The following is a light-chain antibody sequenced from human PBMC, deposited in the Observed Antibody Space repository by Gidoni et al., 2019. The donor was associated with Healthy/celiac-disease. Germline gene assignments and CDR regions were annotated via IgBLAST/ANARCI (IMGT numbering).Light chain of an antibody. V-gene: IGKV1-39*01. CDR1: QSISSY. CDR3: QQSYSTPTIT. J-gene: IGKJ5*01. CDR2: AAS. Sequence: DRVTITCRASQSISSYLHWYQQKPGKAPKLLIYAASSLQSGVPSRFSGSGSGTDFTLTISSMQPEDFATYYCQQSYSTPTITFGQGTRLEIK.